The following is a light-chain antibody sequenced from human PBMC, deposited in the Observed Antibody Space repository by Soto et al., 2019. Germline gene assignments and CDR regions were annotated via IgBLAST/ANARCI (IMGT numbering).Light chain of an antibody. J-gene: IGLJ3*02. Sequence: QSALTQPASVSGSPGQSITISCTGTSSDVGGYNFVSWYQQHPDKAPKLLIYEVDNRPSGVSNRFSGSKSAYTASLTISGLQAEDEADYYCSSYTSSSSWVFGGGTKVTVL. CDR3: SSYTSSSSWV. V-gene: IGLV2-14*01. CDR2: EVD. CDR1: SSDVGGYNF.